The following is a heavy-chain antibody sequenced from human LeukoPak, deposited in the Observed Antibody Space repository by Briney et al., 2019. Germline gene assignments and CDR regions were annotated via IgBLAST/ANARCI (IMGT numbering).Heavy chain of an antibody. CDR2: IYSSGSS. Sequence: SQTLSLTCSVSGASISFGGYYWSWIRQHPGKGLEWIGYIYSSGSSYYNPSLKSRLVISADTSKNQFFLNMTSVTAADTAVYYCGGEVGQGHFDPWGQGTLVIVSS. J-gene: IGHJ5*02. CDR1: GASISFGGYY. V-gene: IGHV4-31*03. CDR3: GGEVGQGHFDP.